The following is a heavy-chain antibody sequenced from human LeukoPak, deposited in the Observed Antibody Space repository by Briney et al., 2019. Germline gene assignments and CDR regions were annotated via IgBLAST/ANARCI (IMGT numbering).Heavy chain of an antibody. CDR3: AREDYYDSSGYYPSDY. Sequence: ASVKVSCKASGYTFTSYGISWVRQAPGQGLEWMGWISAYNGNTNYAQKLQGRVTMTTDTSTSTAYMELRSLRSDDTAVYYCAREDYYDSSGYYPSDYWGQGTLVTVSS. CDR2: ISAYNGNT. V-gene: IGHV1-18*01. CDR1: GYTFTSYG. J-gene: IGHJ4*02. D-gene: IGHD3-22*01.